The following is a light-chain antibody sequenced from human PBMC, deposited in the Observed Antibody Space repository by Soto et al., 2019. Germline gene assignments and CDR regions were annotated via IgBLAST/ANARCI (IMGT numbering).Light chain of an antibody. Sequence: LQMTQSPSTLSASVGDRVTITCRASQNINIWLAWYQQKPGTAPKLLIYKASTLDSGVPSRFSGNGSGTDFTLTISSLQPDDSATYYCQQYNGLPTWTFGQGTKVEMK. V-gene: IGKV1-5*03. CDR1: QNINIW. J-gene: IGKJ1*01. CDR3: QQYNGLPTWT. CDR2: KAS.